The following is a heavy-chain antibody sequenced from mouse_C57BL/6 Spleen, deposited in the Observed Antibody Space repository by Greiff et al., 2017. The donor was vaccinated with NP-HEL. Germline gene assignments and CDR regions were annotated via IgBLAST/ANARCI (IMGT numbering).Heavy chain of an antibody. CDR1: GFTFSNYW. CDR2: IRLKSDNYAT. Sequence: EVKLVESGGGLVQPGGSMKLSCVASGFTFSNYWMNWVRQSPEKGLEWVAQIRLKSDNYATHYAESVKGRFTISRDDSKSSVYLQMNNLRAEDTGIYYCTVPDSNYDYAMDYWGQGTSVTVSS. D-gene: IGHD2-5*01. V-gene: IGHV6-3*01. CDR3: TVPDSNYDYAMDY. J-gene: IGHJ4*01.